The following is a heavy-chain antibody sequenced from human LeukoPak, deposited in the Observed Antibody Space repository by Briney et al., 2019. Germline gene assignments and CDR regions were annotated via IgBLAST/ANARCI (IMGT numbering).Heavy chain of an antibody. CDR1: GGSFSVYY. V-gene: IGHV4-34*01. D-gene: IGHD3-9*01. Sequence: SETLSLTCAVYGGSFSVYYWSWIRQPPGKGLEWIGEINHSGSTNYNPSLKSRVTISVDTSKNQFSLKLSSATAADTAVYYCARGLRLRYFDWSLLRDWFDPWGQGTLVTVSS. J-gene: IGHJ5*02. CDR3: ARGLRLRYFDWSLLRDWFDP. CDR2: INHSGST.